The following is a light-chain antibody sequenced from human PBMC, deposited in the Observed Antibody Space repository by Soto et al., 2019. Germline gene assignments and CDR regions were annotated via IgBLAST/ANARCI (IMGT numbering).Light chain of an antibody. J-gene: IGLJ1*01. V-gene: IGLV2-14*01. Sequence: QSALTQPASVSGSPGQSITISCTGTSSDVGGYNYVSWYQEHPGKAPKLMIYDVSXRPSGVSNRFSGSKSGNTXSLTISGXXXXXXXDYYCSSYTTDSTYVFGTGTKLTVL. CDR1: SSDVGGYNY. CDR3: SSYTTDSTYV. CDR2: DVS.